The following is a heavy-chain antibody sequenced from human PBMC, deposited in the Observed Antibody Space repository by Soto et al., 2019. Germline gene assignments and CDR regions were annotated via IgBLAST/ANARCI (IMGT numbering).Heavy chain of an antibody. J-gene: IGHJ3*02. CDR1: GYSFTSYW. CDR2: IYPGDSDT. V-gene: IGHV5-51*01. Sequence: PGESLKISCKGSGYSFTSYWIDWVRQMPGKGLEWMGIIYPGDSDTRYSPSFQGQVTISADKSISTAYLQWSSLKASDTAMYYCARLAPFNGVAGRGAFDIWGQGTMVTVSS. CDR3: ARLAPFNGVAGRGAFDI. D-gene: IGHD6-19*01.